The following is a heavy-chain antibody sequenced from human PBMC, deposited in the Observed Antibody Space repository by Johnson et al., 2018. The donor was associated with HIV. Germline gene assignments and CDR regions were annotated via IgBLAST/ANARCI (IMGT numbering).Heavy chain of an antibody. Sequence: VQLVESGGGVVQPGGSLRLSCAASGFTVSSNYMSWVRQAPGKGLEWVSVIYSGGSTYYVDSVRGRFSISRDKSKDTLYLQMSSLRAEDTAVYYCAKGRGYDYDALDFWGQGTMVTVSS. D-gene: IGHD5-12*01. CDR1: GFTVSSNY. V-gene: IGHV3-66*01. CDR3: AKGRGYDYDALDF. J-gene: IGHJ3*01. CDR2: IYSGGST.